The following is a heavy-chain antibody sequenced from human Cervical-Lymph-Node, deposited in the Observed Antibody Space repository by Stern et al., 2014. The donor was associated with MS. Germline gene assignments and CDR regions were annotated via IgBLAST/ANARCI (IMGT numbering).Heavy chain of an antibody. D-gene: IGHD3-22*01. V-gene: IGHV1-18*04. CDR1: GYTFTSYG. CDR2: ISAYNGNT. Sequence: QMQLVQSGAEVKKPGASVKVSCKASGYTFTSYGISWVRQAPGQGLEWMGWISAYNGNTNYAQKLKGRVPMTTDTSTSTAYMELRSLRSDDTAVYYCARDARYDPPTRLDYWGQGTLVTVSS. J-gene: IGHJ4*02. CDR3: ARDARYDPPTRLDY.